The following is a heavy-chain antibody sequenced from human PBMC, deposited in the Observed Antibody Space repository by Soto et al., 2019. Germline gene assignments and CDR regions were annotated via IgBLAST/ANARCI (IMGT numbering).Heavy chain of an antibody. CDR2: IYPGDSDT. Sequence: GESLKISCKGSGYSFTSYWIGWVRQMPGKGLEWMGIIYPGDSDTRYSPSFQGQVTISADKSISTAYLQWSSLKASDTAMYYCARLPAPYSSGWSTIVDYYYMDVWGKGTTVTVSS. J-gene: IGHJ6*03. CDR3: ARLPAPYSSGWSTIVDYYYMDV. CDR1: GYSFTSYW. D-gene: IGHD6-19*01. V-gene: IGHV5-51*01.